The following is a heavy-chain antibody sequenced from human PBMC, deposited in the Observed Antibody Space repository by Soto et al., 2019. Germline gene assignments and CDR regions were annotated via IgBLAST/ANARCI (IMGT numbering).Heavy chain of an antibody. Sequence: EVQLLESGGGLVQPGGSLRLSCAASGFTFSSYAMSWVRQAPGKGLEXXXXXSXSGGSTYYADSVKGRFTISRDNSKXXXXXXXXXXXXXXXXXXXXXXXXXXXXXXXXXXXYXFDYWGQGTLVTVSS. CDR1: GFTFSSYA. CDR3: XXXXXXXXXXXXXXXYXFDY. CDR2: XSXSGGST. J-gene: IGHJ4*02. V-gene: IGHV3-23*01.